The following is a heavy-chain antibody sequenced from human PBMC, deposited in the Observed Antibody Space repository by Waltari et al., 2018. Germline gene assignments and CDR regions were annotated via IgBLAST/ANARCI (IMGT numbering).Heavy chain of an antibody. D-gene: IGHD3-10*01. J-gene: IGHJ4*02. CDR1: GGTFSSYA. CDR3: AIAYYGSGFPNY. V-gene: IGHV1-69*15. CDR2: ISPIFGTA. Sequence: QVPLVQSGAEVKKPGSSVKVSCKASGGTFSSYAISCVRQAPGQGLEWMGRISPIFGTANYAQKFQGRVTITADESTSTAYMELSSLRSEDTAVYYCAIAYYGSGFPNYWGQGTLVTVSS.